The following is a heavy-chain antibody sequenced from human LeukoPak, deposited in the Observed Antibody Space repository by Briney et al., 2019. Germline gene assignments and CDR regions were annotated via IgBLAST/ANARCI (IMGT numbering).Heavy chain of an antibody. CDR1: GSTFKTYW. CDR2: ISGSGGST. Sequence: PGGSLRLSCVGSGSTFKTYWMSWVRQAPGKGLEWVSAISGSGGSTYYADSVKGRFTISRDNSKNTLYLQMNSLRAEDTAVYCCAKDLDGAHYYYGMDVWGQGTTVTVSS. J-gene: IGHJ6*02. CDR3: AKDLDGAHYYYGMDV. D-gene: IGHD3-16*01. V-gene: IGHV3-23*01.